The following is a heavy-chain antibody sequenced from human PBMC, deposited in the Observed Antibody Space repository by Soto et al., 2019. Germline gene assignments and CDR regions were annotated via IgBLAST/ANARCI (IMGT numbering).Heavy chain of an antibody. CDR2: ISWNSGSI. D-gene: IGHD4-17*01. V-gene: IGHV3-9*01. Sequence: GGSLRLSCAASGFTFDDYAMHWVRQAPGKGLEWVSGISWNSGSIGYADSVKGRFTISRDNAKNSLYLQMNSLRAEDTALYYCAKDLDYAGAFDIWGQGTMVTVSS. CDR3: AKDLDYAGAFDI. J-gene: IGHJ3*02. CDR1: GFTFDDYA.